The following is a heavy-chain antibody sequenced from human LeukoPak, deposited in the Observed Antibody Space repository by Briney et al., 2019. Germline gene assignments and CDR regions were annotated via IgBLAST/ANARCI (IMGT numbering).Heavy chain of an antibody. CDR1: GFIVSSNY. V-gene: IGHV3-53*01. J-gene: IGHJ6*02. CDR3: ARAVLYYYYGMDV. CDR2: IYSVGST. Sequence: GGSLRLSCAASGFIVSSNYMSWVRQAPGKGLEWVSGIYSVGSTYYADSVKGRFTISRDNAKNSLYLQMNSLRAEDTAVYYCARAVLYYYYGMDVWGQGTTVTVSS.